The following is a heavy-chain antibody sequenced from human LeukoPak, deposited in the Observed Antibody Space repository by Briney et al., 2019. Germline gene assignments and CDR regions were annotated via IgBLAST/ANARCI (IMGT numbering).Heavy chain of an antibody. CDR1: GFTFSSYW. V-gene: IGHV3-7*01. CDR2: IKQDGSEK. Sequence: TGGSLRLSCAASGFTFSSYWMSWVRQAPGKGLEWVSDIKQDGSEKYYVDSVKGRFTISRDNAKNSLYLQMNSLRAEDTAVYYCASSGVVAATDYWGQGTLVTGSS. CDR3: ASSGVVAATDY. D-gene: IGHD2-15*01. J-gene: IGHJ4*02.